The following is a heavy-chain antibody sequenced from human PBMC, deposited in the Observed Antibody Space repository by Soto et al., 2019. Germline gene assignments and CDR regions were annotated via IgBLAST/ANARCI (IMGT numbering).Heavy chain of an antibody. Sequence: QVQLVESGVGVVQPGRSLRLSCAASGFTFSSYGMHWVRQAPGKGLEWVALISYDGNNKFYADSVKGRFTISRDNSKNTLYLQMNSLRAEDTAVYYCAKSDSNYGYNWFDPWGQGTLVTVSS. CDR1: GFTFSSYG. CDR3: AKSDSNYGYNWFDP. J-gene: IGHJ5*02. D-gene: IGHD4-4*01. V-gene: IGHV3-30*18. CDR2: ISYDGNNK.